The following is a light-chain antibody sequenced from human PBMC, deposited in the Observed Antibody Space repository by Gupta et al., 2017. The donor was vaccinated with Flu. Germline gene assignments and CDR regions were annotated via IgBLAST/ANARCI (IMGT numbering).Light chain of an antibody. CDR2: DAS. J-gene: IGKJ4*01. Sequence: DIQMTQSPSSLSAPVGDRVTITCQASQDISNYLNWYQQKPGKAPKVLIYDASTLETGVPSRFSGRGSGTDFTFTISSLQPEDIATYYCQQYDDFPLTFGGRTKVEIK. V-gene: IGKV1-33*01. CDR1: QDISNY. CDR3: QQYDDFPLT.